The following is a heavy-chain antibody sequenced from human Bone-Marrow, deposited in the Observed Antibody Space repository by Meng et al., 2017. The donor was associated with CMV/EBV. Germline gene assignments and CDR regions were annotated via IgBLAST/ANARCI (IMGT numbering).Heavy chain of an antibody. D-gene: IGHD3-22*01. CDR2: INPNSGGT. Sequence: QVQLVRSGAEVKKPGASVKVSCKASGHTFADYYINWVRQAPGQGLEWMGWINPNSGGTNYAQKFQGRVTMTRDTTDSIVYMEVINLRSDDTAVYYCARVGITMIAGDYWGQGTLVTVSS. CDR3: ARVGITMIAGDY. CDR1: GHTFADYY. V-gene: IGHV1-2*02. J-gene: IGHJ4*02.